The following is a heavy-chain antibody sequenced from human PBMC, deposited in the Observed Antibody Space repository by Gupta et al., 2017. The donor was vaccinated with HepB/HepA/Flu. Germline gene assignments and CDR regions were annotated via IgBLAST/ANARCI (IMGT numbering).Heavy chain of an antibody. CDR1: GGTFRSYA. D-gene: IGHD2-2*01. CDR2: IIPIFGTA. V-gene: IGHV1-69*01. J-gene: IGHJ6*03. Sequence: QVQLVPSGAEVKKPGSSVKVSCKASGGTFRSYAISWVRQAPGQGLEWMGGIIPIFGTANYAQKFQGRVTITADEATSTAYMELSSLRSEDTAVYYCARSQYQLHPNYYYYYRDVWGKGTTVTVSS. CDR3: ARSQYQLHPNYYYYYRDV.